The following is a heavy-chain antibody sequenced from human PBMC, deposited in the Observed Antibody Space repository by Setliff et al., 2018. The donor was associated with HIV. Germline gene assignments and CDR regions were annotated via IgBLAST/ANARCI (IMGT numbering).Heavy chain of an antibody. CDR3: AKERLYGSGRAFDY. CDR2: ISYNGGTT. V-gene: IGHV3-23*01. CDR1: GFIFSSYA. J-gene: IGHJ4*02. D-gene: IGHD3-10*01. Sequence: GGSLRLSCAASGFIFSSYAMTWVRQAPGKGLEWVSSISYNGGTTYYADSVKGRFTISRDNFKNTLYLQMDSLRAEDTALYYCAKERLYGSGRAFDYWGQGTLVTVSS.